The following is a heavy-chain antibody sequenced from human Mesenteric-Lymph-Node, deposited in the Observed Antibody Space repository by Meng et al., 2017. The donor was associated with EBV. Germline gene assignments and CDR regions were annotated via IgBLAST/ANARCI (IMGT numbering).Heavy chain of an antibody. CDR2: IHQSGST. D-gene: IGHD3-10*01. CDR1: GGSISGSHW. Sequence: QMQLQESGPGQGEAWETLSPTCAVSGGSISGSHWWSWVRQPPGKGLEWIGEIHQSGSTNFNPSLRSRVTMSIDKSNNQFSLKLRSVTAADTAVYYCARGLWFRDFLRWFDPWGQGTLVTVSS. CDR3: ARGLWFRDFLRWFDP. V-gene: IGHV4-4*02. J-gene: IGHJ5*02.